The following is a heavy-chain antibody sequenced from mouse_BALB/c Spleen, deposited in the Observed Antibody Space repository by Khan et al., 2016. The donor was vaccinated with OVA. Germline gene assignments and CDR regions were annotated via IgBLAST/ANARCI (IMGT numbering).Heavy chain of an antibody. D-gene: IGHD1-1*01. Sequence: EVQGVESGGGLVKPGGSLKLSCAASGFTFSSYAMSWVRQTPEKRLEWVASISSGGSTYYPDSVKGRFTISRDNARNILYLQMSSLRSEDTAMYYCARDYYYGTGYFDVWGAGTTVTVSS. J-gene: IGHJ1*01. CDR1: GFTFSSYA. CDR3: ARDYYYGTGYFDV. CDR2: ISSGGST. V-gene: IGHV5-6-5*01.